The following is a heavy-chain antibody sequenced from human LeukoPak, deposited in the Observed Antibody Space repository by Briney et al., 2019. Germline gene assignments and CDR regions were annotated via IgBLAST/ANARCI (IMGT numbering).Heavy chain of an antibody. CDR2: IRYDGSNK. D-gene: IGHD4-17*01. CDR1: GFTFSSYG. CDR3: AKGHLNYGELPYDAFDI. Sequence: PGGSLRLSCAASGFTFSSYGMHWVRQAPGKGLEWGAFIRYDGSNKYYADSMKGRFTISRDNSKNTLYLQVNSLRAEDTAVYYCAKGHLNYGELPYDAFDIWGKGTMVTVSS. V-gene: IGHV3-30*02. J-gene: IGHJ3*02.